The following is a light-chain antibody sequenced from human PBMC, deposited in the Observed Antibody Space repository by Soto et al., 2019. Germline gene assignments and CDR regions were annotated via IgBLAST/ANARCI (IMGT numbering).Light chain of an antibody. Sequence: KLSAGALSLNKGERATLSCRADRSVSDTLLTWFQQKPGQAPRLLIFGTSNRAPGIPDRFSGSGSGTDFTLTISRLEPDDFAVYYCQHYGDSSWTFGQGTKVDNK. V-gene: IGKV3-20*01. J-gene: IGKJ1*01. CDR1: RSVSDTL. CDR3: QHYGDSSWT. CDR2: GTS.